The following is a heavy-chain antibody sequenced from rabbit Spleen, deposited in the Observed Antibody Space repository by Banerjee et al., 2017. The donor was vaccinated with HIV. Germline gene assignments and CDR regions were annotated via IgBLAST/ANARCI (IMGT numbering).Heavy chain of an antibody. CDR3: ARDAGTSFSTYGMDL. CDR2: IYAGSSGST. J-gene: IGHJ6*01. D-gene: IGHD8-1*01. V-gene: IGHV1S40*01. CDR1: GLYFSSSYW. Sequence: QSLEESGGDLVKPGASLTLTCKASGLYFSSSYWICWVRQAPGTGLEWIASIYAGSSGSTYSATWAKGRFTISKTSSTTVTLQMTSLTVADTATYFCARDAGTSFSTYGMDLWGQGTLVTVS.